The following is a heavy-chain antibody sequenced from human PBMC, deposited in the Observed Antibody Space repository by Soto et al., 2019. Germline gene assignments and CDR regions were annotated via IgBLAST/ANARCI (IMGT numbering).Heavy chain of an antibody. Sequence: QVQLVQSGAEVKKPGASVKVSCKASGYTFTSYDINWVRQATGQGLEWMGWMNPNGGNTGYAQKFQGRVTMTRNTPISTGYMQLSSLRSADTAVYYCARAVAPYYDFWSGYSMLYDFDYCGQGTLVTVSS. CDR2: MNPNGGNT. V-gene: IGHV1-8*01. J-gene: IGHJ4*02. D-gene: IGHD3-3*01. CDR1: GYTFTSYD. CDR3: ARAVAPYYDFWSGYSMLYDFDY.